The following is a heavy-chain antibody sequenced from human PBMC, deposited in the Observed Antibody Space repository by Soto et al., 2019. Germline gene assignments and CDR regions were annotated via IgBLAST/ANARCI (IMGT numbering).Heavy chain of an antibody. CDR2: IWYDGSNK. V-gene: IGHV3-33*01. CDR1: GFTFSSYG. D-gene: IGHD3-22*01. J-gene: IGHJ4*02. CDR3: ARDLHDTSGYYSYYFDY. Sequence: QVQLVESGGRVVQPGRSLRLSCAVSGFTFSSYGMHWVRQAPGKGLEWVAIIWYDGSNKYYADSVKGRFTISRDNSKNTLYMQMNSLRAEDTAVYYCARDLHDTSGYYSYYFDYWGQGTLVIVSS.